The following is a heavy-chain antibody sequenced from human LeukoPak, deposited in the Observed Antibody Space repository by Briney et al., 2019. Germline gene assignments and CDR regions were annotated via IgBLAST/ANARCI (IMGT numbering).Heavy chain of an antibody. D-gene: IGHD6-13*01. Sequence: QPSETLSLTCTVSGGSISSYYWSWIRQPPGKGLEWIWYIYYSGSTNYNPSLKSRVTISVDTSKNQFSLRLSSVTAADTAVYYCARAPGIAAAGTSSGLDYWGQGTLVTVSS. CDR1: GGSISSYY. CDR3: ARAPGIAAAGTSSGLDY. CDR2: IYYSGST. V-gene: IGHV4-59*01. J-gene: IGHJ4*02.